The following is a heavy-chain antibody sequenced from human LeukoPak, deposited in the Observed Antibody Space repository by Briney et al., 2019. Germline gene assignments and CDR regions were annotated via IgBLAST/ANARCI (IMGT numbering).Heavy chain of an antibody. CDR3: ARKRDGRFFDY. CDR1: GLTFRSFW. J-gene: IGHJ4*02. CDR2: IKQDGSEK. D-gene: IGHD5-24*01. Sequence: PGWSLRLSCAVSGLTFRSFWMSWVRPAPGKGLEGVANIKQDGSEKYFVDSVRGRFTISRDNSKNSLHLQMNTLRAEDTAVYYCARKRDGRFFDYWGQRTLVTVSS. V-gene: IGHV3-7*01.